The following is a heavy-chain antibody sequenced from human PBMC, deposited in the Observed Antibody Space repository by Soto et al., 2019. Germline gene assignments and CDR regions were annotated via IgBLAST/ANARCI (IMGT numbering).Heavy chain of an antibody. J-gene: IGHJ4*02. V-gene: IGHV3-33*01. CDR3: ARGHYGDYLPFDY. D-gene: IGHD4-17*01. CDR2: TWYDGSKK. CDR1: GFTFSTYG. Sequence: QVQLVESGGGVVQPGRSLRLSCAASGFTFSTYGMHWLGQAPGKGLEWMAVTWYDGSKKYYADSVKGRFTISRDNSKNTLYLQMNSLRAEDTAVYYCARGHYGDYLPFDYWGQGTLVTVSS.